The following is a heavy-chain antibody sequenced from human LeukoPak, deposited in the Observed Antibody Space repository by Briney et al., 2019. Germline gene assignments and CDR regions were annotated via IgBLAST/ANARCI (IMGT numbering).Heavy chain of an antibody. CDR2: IIPIFGTA. CDR3: ARVPSGDYAEGAFDI. D-gene: IGHD4-17*01. J-gene: IGHJ3*02. V-gene: IGHV1-69*05. CDR1: GGTFISYA. Sequence: SVKVSCKASGGTFISYAISWVRQAPGQGLEWMGGIIPIFGTANYAQKFQGRVTITTDESTSTAYMELSSLRSEDTAVYYCARVPSGDYAEGAFDIWGQGTMVTVSS.